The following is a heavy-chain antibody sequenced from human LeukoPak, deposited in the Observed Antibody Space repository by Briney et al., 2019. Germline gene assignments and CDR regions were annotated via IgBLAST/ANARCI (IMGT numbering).Heavy chain of an antibody. Sequence: PGGSLRLSCAASGFTFSSYSMNWVRQAPGKGLEWVSSISSSSSYIYYAVSVKGRFTISRDNAQNSLYLQMNSLRAEDTAVYYCARRSGSYDYWGQGTLVTVSS. CDR2: ISSSSSYI. CDR1: GFTFSSYS. J-gene: IGHJ4*02. D-gene: IGHD1-26*01. V-gene: IGHV3-21*01. CDR3: ARRSGSYDY.